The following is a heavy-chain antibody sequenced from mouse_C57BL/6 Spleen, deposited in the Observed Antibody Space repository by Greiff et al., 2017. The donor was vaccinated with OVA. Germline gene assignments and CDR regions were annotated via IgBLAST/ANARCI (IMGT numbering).Heavy chain of an antibody. J-gene: IGHJ2*01. Sequence: QVQLLQPGAELVKPGASVKMSCKASGYTFTSYWITWVKQRPGQGLEWIGDIYPGSGSTNYNEKFKSKATLTVDTSSSTAYMQRSSLTSEDSAVYYCARRGDGYYGDDYWGQGTTLTVSS. CDR3: ARRGDGYYGDDY. V-gene: IGHV1-55*01. CDR2: IYPGSGST. CDR1: GYTFTSYW. D-gene: IGHD2-3*01.